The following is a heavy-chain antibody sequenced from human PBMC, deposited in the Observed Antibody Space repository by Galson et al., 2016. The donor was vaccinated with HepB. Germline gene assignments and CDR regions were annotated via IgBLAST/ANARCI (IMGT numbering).Heavy chain of an antibody. V-gene: IGHV3-23*01. CDR1: GFDFSSYA. CDR3: AKSAVAKVVYYYYGMDV. CDR2: ITGDGGGT. Sequence: SLRLSCAASGFDFSSYAMNWVRQAPGKGLEWVSSITGDGGGTYYADSVKGRFTIYRDNSNNTLYLQMNSLTAEDTAIYYCAKSAVAKVVYYYYGMDVWGKGTTVTVSS. D-gene: IGHD6-13*01. J-gene: IGHJ6*04.